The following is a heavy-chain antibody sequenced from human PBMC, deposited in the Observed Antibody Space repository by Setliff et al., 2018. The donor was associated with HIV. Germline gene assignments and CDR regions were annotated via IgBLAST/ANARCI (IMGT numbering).Heavy chain of an antibody. D-gene: IGHD1-26*01. CDR1: GGTFSRLA. CDR3: ARGVWELPPYYMDV. CDR2: IIPIYGTV. V-gene: IGHV1-69*13. Sequence: SVKVSCKASGGTFSRLAISWVRQAPGQGLEWMGGIIPIYGTVNYAQKFQGRVTITADESISTAHMELSRLTSDDTAVYYCARGVWELPPYYMDVWGKGTTVTVSS. J-gene: IGHJ6*03.